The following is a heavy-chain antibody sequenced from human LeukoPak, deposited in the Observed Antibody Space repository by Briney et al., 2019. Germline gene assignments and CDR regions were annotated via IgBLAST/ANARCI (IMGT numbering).Heavy chain of an antibody. Sequence: SETLSLTCTVSGGSIRSYYWSWIRQPPGKGLEWIGYIYYSGSTNYNPSLKGRVTISADPSKSHFSLRLSSVTAADTAVYYCTRGAGWLIDYWGQGILVTVSS. V-gene: IGHV4-59*08. CDR3: TRGAGWLIDY. CDR2: IYYSGST. D-gene: IGHD3-16*01. CDR1: GGSIRSYY. J-gene: IGHJ4*02.